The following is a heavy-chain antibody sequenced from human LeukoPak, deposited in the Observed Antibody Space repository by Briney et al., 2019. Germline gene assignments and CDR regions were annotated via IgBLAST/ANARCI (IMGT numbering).Heavy chain of an antibody. CDR2: INPNSGGT. D-gene: IGHD3-16*01. V-gene: IGHV1-2*02. Sequence: ASVKVSCKASGDTFTGYYMHWVRQAPGQGLEWMGWINPNSGGTNYAQKFQGRVTMTRDTSISTAYMELSRLRSDDTAVYYCARDCGCGLMGDWYFDLLGRGTLVTVSS. CDR3: ARDCGCGLMGDWYFDL. J-gene: IGHJ2*01. CDR1: GDTFTGYY.